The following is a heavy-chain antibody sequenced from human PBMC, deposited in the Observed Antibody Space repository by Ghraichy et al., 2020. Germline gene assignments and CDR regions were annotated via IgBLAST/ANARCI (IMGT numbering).Heavy chain of an antibody. CDR2: ISYSSNIT. V-gene: IGHV3-48*02. D-gene: IGHD3-10*02. J-gene: IGHJ4*02. CDR3: ARDLGSGSYFDC. CDR1: GFTFFDYN. Sequence: LSLTCAASGFTFFDYNMNWVRQAPGKGLEWISYISYSSNITFYADSVKGRFTISRDDAKNSLYLQMNSLRDEDTAVYYCARDLGSGSYFDCWGQGTLVTVSS.